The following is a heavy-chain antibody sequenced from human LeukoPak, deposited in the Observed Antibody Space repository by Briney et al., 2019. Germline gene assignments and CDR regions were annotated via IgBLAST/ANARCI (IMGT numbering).Heavy chain of an antibody. J-gene: IGHJ6*03. CDR3: AKLQLERPAASYYYMDV. D-gene: IGHD1-1*01. CDR1: GFTFSSYG. CDR2: IRYDGSNK. Sequence: GGSLRLSCAASGFTFSSYGMHWVRQAPGKGLEWVAFIRYDGSNKYYADSVKGRFTISRDNSKNTLYLQMNSLRAEDTAVYYCAKLQLERPAASYYYMDVWGKGTTVTISS. V-gene: IGHV3-30*02.